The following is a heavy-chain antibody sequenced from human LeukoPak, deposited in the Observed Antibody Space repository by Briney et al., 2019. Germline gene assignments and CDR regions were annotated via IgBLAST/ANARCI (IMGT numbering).Heavy chain of an antibody. V-gene: IGHV1-69*13. Sequence: ASVKVSCKASGGTFSSYAISWVRQAPGQGLEWMGGIIPIFGIANYAQKFQGRVTITADESTSTAYMELSSLRSEDTAVYYCARRNSSGYYYYYYYGMDVWGQGTTVTVSS. CDR2: IIPIFGIA. CDR1: GGTFSSYA. CDR3: ARRNSSGYYYYYYYGMDV. J-gene: IGHJ6*02. D-gene: IGHD3-22*01.